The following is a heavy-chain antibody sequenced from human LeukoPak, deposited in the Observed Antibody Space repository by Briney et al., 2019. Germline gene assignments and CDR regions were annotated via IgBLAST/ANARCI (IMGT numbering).Heavy chain of an antibody. CDR2: ISSSSSTI. J-gene: IGHJ4*02. Sequence: GGSLRLSCETSGFIFSNCWMTWVRQAPGKGLEWVSYISSSSSTIYYADSVKGRFTISRDNAKNSLYLQMNSLRAEDTAVYYCARDSATVVFGYWGQGTLVTVSS. CDR3: ARDSATVVFGY. CDR1: GFIFSNCW. V-gene: IGHV3-48*01. D-gene: IGHD4-23*01.